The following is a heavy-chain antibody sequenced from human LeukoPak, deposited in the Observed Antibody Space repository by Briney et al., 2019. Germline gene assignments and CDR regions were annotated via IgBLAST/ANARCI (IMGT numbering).Heavy chain of an antibody. CDR3: ARMTNYYYDSSGYIAFDI. V-gene: IGHV1-69*02. CDR1: GGTFSSYT. J-gene: IGHJ3*02. D-gene: IGHD3-22*01. Sequence: GSSVKVSCKASGGTFSSYTISWARQAPGQGLEWMGRIIPILGIANYAQKFQGRVTITADKSTSTAYMELSSLRSEDTAVYYCARMTNYYYDSSGYIAFDIWGQGTMVTVSS. CDR2: IIPILGIA.